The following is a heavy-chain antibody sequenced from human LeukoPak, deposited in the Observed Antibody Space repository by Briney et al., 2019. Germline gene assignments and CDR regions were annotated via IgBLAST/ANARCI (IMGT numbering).Heavy chain of an antibody. D-gene: IGHD3-22*01. CDR3: ARSSEGRYYYDSSGYSYYYYYMDV. J-gene: IGHJ6*03. CDR1: GGSISSYY. Sequence: PSETLSLTCTVPGGSISSYYWSWIRQPPGKGLEWIGYIYYSGGTNYNPSLKSRVTISVDTSKNQFSLKLTSVTAADTAVYYCARSSEGRYYYDSSGYSYYYYYMDVWGKGTTVTISS. CDR2: IYYSGGT. V-gene: IGHV4-59*01.